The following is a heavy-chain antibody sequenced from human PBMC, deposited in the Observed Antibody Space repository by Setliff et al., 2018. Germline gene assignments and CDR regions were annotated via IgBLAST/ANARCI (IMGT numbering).Heavy chain of an antibody. CDR2: INPANGNT. CDR1: GYTFTDYA. J-gene: IGHJ4*02. V-gene: IGHV1-3*01. Sequence: GPSVKVSCKASGYTFTDYAMHWVRQAPGQRLEWMGWINPANGNTKYTQKFQGRVTITRDTSTTIAYMELSSLRSDDTAVYYCARFSSSGWSEGDYWGQGTLVTVSS. D-gene: IGHD6-19*01. CDR3: ARFSSSGWSEGDY.